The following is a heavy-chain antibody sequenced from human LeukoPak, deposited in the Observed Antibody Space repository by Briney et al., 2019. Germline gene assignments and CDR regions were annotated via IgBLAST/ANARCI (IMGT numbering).Heavy chain of an antibody. CDR2: MNPNSGNT. V-gene: IGHV1-8*03. CDR3: ARGPMTGYYYFDY. Sequence: ASVKVSCKASGYTFTSYEINWVRQATGQGLEWMGRMNPNSGNTGYAQKFQGRVTITRNTSISTAYMELSSLRSEDTAVYYCARGPMTGYYYFDYWGQRTLVTVSS. CDR1: GYTFTSYE. D-gene: IGHD3-9*01. J-gene: IGHJ4*02.